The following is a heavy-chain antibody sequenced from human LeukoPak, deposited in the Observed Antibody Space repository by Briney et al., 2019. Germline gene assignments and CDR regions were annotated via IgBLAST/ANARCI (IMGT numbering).Heavy chain of an antibody. Sequence: KPSETLSLTCLVSSGSVSSYYWTWVRQPPGKGLEWIGYIYHTGSNNYSPSLKSRVTMYVDTSKNQLPLNLSSVTAADTAMYYCARARYTNRWYAVDIWGQGTMVTVSS. J-gene: IGHJ3*02. CDR1: SGSVSSYY. CDR3: ARARYTNRWYAVDI. V-gene: IGHV4-59*08. CDR2: IYHTGSN. D-gene: IGHD6-13*01.